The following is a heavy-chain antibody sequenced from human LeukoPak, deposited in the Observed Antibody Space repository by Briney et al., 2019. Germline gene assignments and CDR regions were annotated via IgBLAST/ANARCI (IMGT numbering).Heavy chain of an antibody. D-gene: IGHD6-19*01. CDR2: TSSTSSYI. V-gene: IGHV3-21*01. CDR3: ARESSEQWLVIDYYYGMDV. Sequence: GGSLRLSCAASGFTFSSYWMNWVRQAPGKGLEWVSSTSSTSSYIYYADSVKGRFTISRDNAKNSLYLQMNSLRAEDTAVYYCARESSEQWLVIDYYYGMDVWGQGTTVTVSS. J-gene: IGHJ6*02. CDR1: GFTFSSYW.